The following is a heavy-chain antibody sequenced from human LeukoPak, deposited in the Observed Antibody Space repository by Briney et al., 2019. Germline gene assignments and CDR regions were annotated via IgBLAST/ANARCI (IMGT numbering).Heavy chain of an antibody. D-gene: IGHD6-19*01. CDR2: ISWNSGSI. J-gene: IGHJ6*02. CDR3: AKDLKAYSSGCLFVCHHYYGMDV. V-gene: IGHV3-9*01. CDR1: GFMFDDYA. Sequence: GGSLRLSCAASGFMFDDYAMYWVRQVPGKGLEWVSGISWNSGSIGYADSVKGRFTISRDNAKNSLYLQMNSLRAEDTALYYCAKDLKAYSSGCLFVCHHYYGMDVWGQGTTVTVSS.